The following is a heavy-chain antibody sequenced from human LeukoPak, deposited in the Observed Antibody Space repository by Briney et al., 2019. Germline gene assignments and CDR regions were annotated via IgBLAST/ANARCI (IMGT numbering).Heavy chain of an antibody. Sequence: GGSLRLSCVASGFNFSDYYMSWIRLTPGKGLEWVSSISSSSSYIYYADSVKGRFTISRDNAKNSLYLQMNSLRAEDTAVYYCARDRLAGTGFDYWGQGTLVTVSS. J-gene: IGHJ4*02. D-gene: IGHD1-14*01. CDR2: ISSSSSYI. CDR1: GFNFSDYY. CDR3: ARDRLAGTGFDY. V-gene: IGHV3-11*06.